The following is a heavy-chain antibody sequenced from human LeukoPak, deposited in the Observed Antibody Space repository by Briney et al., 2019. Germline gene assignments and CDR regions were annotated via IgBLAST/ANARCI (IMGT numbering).Heavy chain of an antibody. CDR2: INPNSGGT. J-gene: IGHJ4*02. D-gene: IGHD3-22*01. V-gene: IGHV1-2*02. CDR1: GYTFTGYY. Sequence: ASVKVSCKASGYTFTGYYMHWVRQAPGQGLEWMGWINPNSGGTNYAQKFQGRVTMTRDTSISTAYMELSRLRSDDTAVYYCARTDSSGYYQDYWGQGTLVTVSS. CDR3: ARTDSSGYYQDY.